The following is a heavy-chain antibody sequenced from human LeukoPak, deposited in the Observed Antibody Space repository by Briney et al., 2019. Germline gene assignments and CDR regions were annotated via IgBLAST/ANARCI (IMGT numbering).Heavy chain of an antibody. CDR2: IYYSGST. CDR1: GGSISSSSYY. V-gene: IGHV4-39*01. CDR3: ARLDWNYPYNWFDP. D-gene: IGHD1-7*01. J-gene: IGHJ5*02. Sequence: TSETPSLTCTVSGGSISSSSYYWGWIRQPPGKGLEWIGSIYYSGSTYYNPSLKSRVTISVDTSKNQFSLKLSSVTAADTAVYYCARLDWNYPYNWFDPWGEGTLVTVSS.